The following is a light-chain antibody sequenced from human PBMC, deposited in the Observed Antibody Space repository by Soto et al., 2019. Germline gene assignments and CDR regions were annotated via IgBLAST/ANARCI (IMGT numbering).Light chain of an antibody. Sequence: QSVLTQPPSASGTPGQRVTISCSGSSSNIGSYAVNWYQQLPGTAPKLLIYTNNQRPSEVPDRFSGSKSGTSASLAISGLQSEDEDDYYCSVWDDSLNGYVFGTGTKLTVL. CDR3: SVWDDSLNGYV. CDR2: TNN. V-gene: IGLV1-44*01. J-gene: IGLJ1*01. CDR1: SSNIGSYA.